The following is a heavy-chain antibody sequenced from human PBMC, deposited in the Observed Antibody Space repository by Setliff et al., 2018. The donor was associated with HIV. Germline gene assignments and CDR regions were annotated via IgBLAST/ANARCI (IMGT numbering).Heavy chain of an antibody. CDR1: GFTFSDYY. J-gene: IGHJ4*02. CDR3: ARAPWGPRRGNFDY. V-gene: IGHV3-11*04. D-gene: IGHD3-16*01. CDR2: ISTSGSTI. Sequence: GGSLRLSCAASGFTFSDYYMSWIRQAPGKGLEWVSYISTSGSTIDYTDSVKGRFSISRDNAKNSLSLQMNSLRAEDTAVYYCARAPWGPRRGNFDYWGQGTLVTVSS.